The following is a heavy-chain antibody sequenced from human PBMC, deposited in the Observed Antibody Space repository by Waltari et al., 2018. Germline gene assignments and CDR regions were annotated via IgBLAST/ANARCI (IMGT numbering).Heavy chain of an antibody. CDR2: MYYCGST. V-gene: IGHV4-39*01. CDR3: ARGVDILTAEDAFDI. D-gene: IGHD3-9*01. Sequence: QLQLQESGPGLVKPSETLSLTGTVSGDSISNRIYYWVWIHQPRGKGLAWIGNMYYCGSTYYNTSLKSRLTMSLDTSKNQFSLRLNSVTAADTAVYYCARGVDILTAEDAFDIWGQGTMVTVSS. J-gene: IGHJ3*02. CDR1: GDSISNRIYY.